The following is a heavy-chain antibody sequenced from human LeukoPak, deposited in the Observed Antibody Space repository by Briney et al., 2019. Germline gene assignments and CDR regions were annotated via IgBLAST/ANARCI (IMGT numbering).Heavy chain of an antibody. V-gene: IGHV3-15*01. CDR2: IKSKTDGGTT. Sequence: GGSLRLSCAASGFTFSNAWMSWVRQAPGKGLEWVGRIKSKTDGGTTDYAAPVKGRFTISRDDSKNTLYLQTNSLKTEDTAVYYCTTAYDILTGYYGADAFDIWGQGTMVTVSS. CDR3: TTAYDILTGYYGADAFDI. J-gene: IGHJ3*02. D-gene: IGHD3-9*01. CDR1: GFTFSNAW.